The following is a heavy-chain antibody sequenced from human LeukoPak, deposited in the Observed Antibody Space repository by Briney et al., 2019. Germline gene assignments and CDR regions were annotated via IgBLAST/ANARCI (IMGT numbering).Heavy chain of an antibody. J-gene: IGHJ6*03. V-gene: IGHV3-21*04. CDR1: GFTFSSNS. CDR2: ISSSSSYI. D-gene: IGHD2-2*01. CDR3: ASHENIVVVPAAMSHPFYMDV. Sequence: GGSLRLSCAASGFTFSSNSMNWVRQAPGKGLEWVSSISSSSSYIYYADSVKGRFTTSRDNAQNSLYLQMNSLRAEDTAVYYCASHENIVVVPAAMSHPFYMDVWGKGTTVTVSS.